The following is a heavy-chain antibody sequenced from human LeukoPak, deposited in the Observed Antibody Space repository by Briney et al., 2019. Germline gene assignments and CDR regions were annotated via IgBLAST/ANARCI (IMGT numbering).Heavy chain of an antibody. Sequence: PGGSLRLSCAASGFTFSSYGMHWVRQAPGKGLEWVAVISYDGSNKYYADSVKGRFTISRDNSKNTLYLQMNSLRAEDTAVYYCAKLIGGDDAFDIWGQGTMVTVSS. J-gene: IGHJ3*02. V-gene: IGHV3-30*18. CDR1: GFTFSSYG. CDR2: ISYDGSNK. CDR3: AKLIGGDDAFDI. D-gene: IGHD4-23*01.